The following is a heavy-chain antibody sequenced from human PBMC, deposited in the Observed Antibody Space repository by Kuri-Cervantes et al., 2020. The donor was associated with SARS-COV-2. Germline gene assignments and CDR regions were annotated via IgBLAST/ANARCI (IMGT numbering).Heavy chain of an antibody. J-gene: IGHJ4*01. CDR3: TSTHYYDNSRNIPNF. CDR2: SKSKVDGGTT. CDR1: GDIFTDAW. V-gene: IGHV3-15*01. Sequence: GESLKIYFAAPGDIFTDAWMSWVRQAPGKGLEWVGRSKSKVDGGTTDFVAHTEGRFNISKDDSSNTVDLQMNSLTTEDTAVYFCTSTHYYDNSRNIPNFWGQGASVTVSS. D-gene: IGHD3-22*01.